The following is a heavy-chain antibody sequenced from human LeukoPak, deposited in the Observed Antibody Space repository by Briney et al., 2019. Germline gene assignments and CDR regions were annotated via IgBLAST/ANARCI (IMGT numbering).Heavy chain of an antibody. CDR2: IYYSGST. V-gene: IGHV4-39*01. Sequence: SETLSLTCTVSGGSISSSSYYWGWIRQPPGKGLEWIGSIYYSGSTYYNPSLKSRVTISVDTSKNQFSLKLSSVTAADTAVYYCARPYGDYGVDACDIWGQGTMVTVSS. CDR1: GGSISSSSYY. D-gene: IGHD4-17*01. CDR3: ARPYGDYGVDACDI. J-gene: IGHJ3*02.